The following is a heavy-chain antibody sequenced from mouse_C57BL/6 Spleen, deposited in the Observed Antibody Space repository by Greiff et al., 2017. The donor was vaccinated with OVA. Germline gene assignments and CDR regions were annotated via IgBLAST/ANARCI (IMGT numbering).Heavy chain of an antibody. V-gene: IGHV14-2*01. D-gene: IGHD1-1*01. Sequence: EVKLVESGAELVKPGASVKLSCTASGFNINDYYMHWVKQRTEQGLEWIGRIDPEDGETKYAPTFQGKATITADTSSNTAYLQLRSLTSEDTAVYYGARSITTVVATYWYFDVWGTGTTVTVSS. CDR3: ARSITTVVATYWYFDV. J-gene: IGHJ1*03. CDR2: IDPEDGET. CDR1: GFNINDYY.